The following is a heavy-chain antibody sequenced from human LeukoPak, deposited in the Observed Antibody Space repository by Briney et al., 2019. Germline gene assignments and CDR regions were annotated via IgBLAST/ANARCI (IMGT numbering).Heavy chain of an antibody. CDR2: INPNSGGT. D-gene: IGHD3-22*01. V-gene: IGHV1-2*02. J-gene: IGHJ4*02. CDR1: GYTFTGYY. Sequence: GASVKVSCKASGYTFTGYYMHWVRQAPGRGLEWMGWINPNSGGTNYAQKFQGRVTMTRDTSISTAYMELSRLRSDDTAVYYCARYYYDSSGYYNDYWGQGTLVTVSS. CDR3: ARYYYDSSGYYNDY.